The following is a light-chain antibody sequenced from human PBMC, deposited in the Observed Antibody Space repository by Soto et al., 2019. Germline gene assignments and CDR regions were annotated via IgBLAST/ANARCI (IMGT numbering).Light chain of an antibody. CDR2: YVD. J-gene: IGLJ1*01. Sequence: QSVLTQPASVSGSPGQSITISCTGTSRDVGAYDYVSWYLQYPDKAPQLLIYYVDHRPSGVSSRFSGSKSGNTASLTISGLQAEDEGDYYCCSYADSVAPYVFGTGTKVTVL. CDR1: SRDVGAYDY. CDR3: CSYADSVAPYV. V-gene: IGLV2-14*03.